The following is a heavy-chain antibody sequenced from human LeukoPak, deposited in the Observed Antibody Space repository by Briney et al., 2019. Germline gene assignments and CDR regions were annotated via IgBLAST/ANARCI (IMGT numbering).Heavy chain of an antibody. V-gene: IGHV3-30*18. J-gene: IGHJ4*02. CDR1: GFTFSSYG. Sequence: PGGSLRLSCAASGFTFSSYGMHWVRQAPGKGLEWVAVISYDGSNKYYVDSVKGRFTISRDNSKNTLYLQMNSLRAEDTAVYYCAKDRYYYGSGHSNWGQGTLVTVSS. D-gene: IGHD3-10*01. CDR2: ISYDGSNK. CDR3: AKDRYYYGSGHSN.